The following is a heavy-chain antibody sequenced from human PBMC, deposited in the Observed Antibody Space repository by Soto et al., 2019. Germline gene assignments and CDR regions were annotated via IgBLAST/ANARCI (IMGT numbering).Heavy chain of an antibody. V-gene: IGHV4-59*01. Sequence: QVQLQESGPGLVKPSETLSLTCTVSGGSISSYYWSWIRQPPGKGLEWIGYIYYSGSTNYNPSLKSRVTISVDTSKNQFSLKLSSVTAADTAVYYCARDRIAVAGPYYYYYGMDVWGQGTTVIVSS. J-gene: IGHJ6*02. CDR2: IYYSGST. D-gene: IGHD6-19*01. CDR3: ARDRIAVAGPYYYYYGMDV. CDR1: GGSISSYY.